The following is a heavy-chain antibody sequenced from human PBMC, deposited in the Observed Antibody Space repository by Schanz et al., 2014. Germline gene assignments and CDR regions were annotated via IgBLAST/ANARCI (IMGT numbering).Heavy chain of an antibody. D-gene: IGHD3-22*01. J-gene: IGHJ4*02. CDR1: GGTFSSYA. CDR2: IIPILGIA. CDR3: ARSNYYDNSDYYNSFDY. V-gene: IGHV1-69*02. Sequence: QLQLVQSGAEVKKPGSPVKVSCKSSGGTFSSYAISWVRQAPGQGLEWMGRIIPILGIATYAQKFQGRLTITADKSTSTAYMDLSSLRPEDTAVYYCARSNYYDNSDYYNSFDYWGQGTLVTVSS.